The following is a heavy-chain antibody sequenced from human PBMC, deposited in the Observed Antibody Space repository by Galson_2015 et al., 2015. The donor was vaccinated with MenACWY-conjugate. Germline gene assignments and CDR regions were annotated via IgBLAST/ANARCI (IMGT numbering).Heavy chain of an antibody. D-gene: IGHD2-2*02. V-gene: IGHV1-24*01. Sequence: SVKVSCKVSGLPLSEVSIHWVRQAPGKGLEWMGGFDPEDGEIITTQKFQGRIRMTEDTSTDTAYMELNSLRSEDTALYFCAADRYLSKYYCDYWGQGTLLTVSS. CDR2: FDPEDGEI. J-gene: IGHJ4*02. CDR1: GLPLSEVS. CDR3: AADRYLSKYYCDY.